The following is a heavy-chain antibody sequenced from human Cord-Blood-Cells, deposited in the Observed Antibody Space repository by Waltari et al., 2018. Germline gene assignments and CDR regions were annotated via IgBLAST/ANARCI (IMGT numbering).Heavy chain of an antibody. V-gene: IGHV1-2*04. CDR1: GYPFTASY. Sequence: QVQLVQSGAEVKKPGASVKVSCRAFGYPFTASYITWVGQAPGQGLEWMGWINPNSGGTNYAQKFQGWVTMTRDTSISTAYMELSRLRSDDTAVYYCAREILRPGGYDAFDIWGQGTMVTVSS. CDR3: AREILRPGGYDAFDI. CDR2: INPNSGGT. D-gene: IGHD2-15*01. J-gene: IGHJ3*02.